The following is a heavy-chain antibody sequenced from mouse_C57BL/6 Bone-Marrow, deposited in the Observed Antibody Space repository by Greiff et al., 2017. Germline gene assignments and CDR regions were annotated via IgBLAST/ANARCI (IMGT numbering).Heavy chain of an antibody. J-gene: IGHJ2*01. CDR1: GYTFTSYW. Sequence: VQLQQPGAELVKPGASVKLSCKASGYTFTSYWMQWVKQRPGQGLEWIGEIDPSDSYTNYNQKFKGKATLTVDTSSSTAYMQLSSLTSEDSAGYYCARGGVTTVVGGDYFDYWGQGTTLTVSS. CDR2: IDPSDSYT. D-gene: IGHD1-1*01. V-gene: IGHV1-50*01. CDR3: ARGGVTTVVGGDYFDY.